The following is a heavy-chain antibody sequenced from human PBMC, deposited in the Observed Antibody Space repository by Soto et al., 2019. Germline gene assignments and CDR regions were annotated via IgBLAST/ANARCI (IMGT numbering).Heavy chain of an antibody. J-gene: IGHJ5*02. Sequence: ASVKVSCKASGYTFTSYFMHWVRQAPGQGLEWMGIINPSGGSTSYAQKFQGRVTMTRDTSTSTVYMELSSLRSEDTAVYYCARGGDVLLWFGELPNWFDPWGQGTLVTVSS. CDR1: GYTFTSYF. CDR3: ARGGDVLLWFGELPNWFDP. CDR2: INPSGGST. V-gene: IGHV1-46*01. D-gene: IGHD3-10*01.